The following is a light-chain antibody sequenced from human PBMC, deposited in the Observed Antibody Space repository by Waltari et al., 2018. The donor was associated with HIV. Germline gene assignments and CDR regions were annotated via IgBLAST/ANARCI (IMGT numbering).Light chain of an antibody. Sequence: QTVVTQEPSFSVSPGGTVTLTCGLSSGSVSTRYYPSWYQPTPGQAPRTLIYSTNTRSSGVPDRFSGSILGNKAALTITGAQADDESDYYCVLYMGSGSCMFGGGTKLTVL. CDR1: SGSVSTRYY. CDR3: VLYMGSGSCM. J-gene: IGLJ3*02. V-gene: IGLV8-61*01. CDR2: STN.